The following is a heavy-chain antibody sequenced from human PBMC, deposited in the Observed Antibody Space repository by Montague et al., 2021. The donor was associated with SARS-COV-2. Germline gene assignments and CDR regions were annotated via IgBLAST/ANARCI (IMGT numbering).Heavy chain of an antibody. D-gene: IGHD3-10*01. CDR3: AGLGDGVVPSPILGVGPYYSYYYMDV. J-gene: IGHJ6*03. V-gene: IGHV4-34*01. Sequence: SETLSLTCAVHGGSFSTYSWNWIRQPPGKGLEWIGEIHHGGSTNYNPSLKSRVTISADTSKNQSSLKLTSVAAADTAVYYCAGLGDGVVPSPILGVGPYYSYYYMDVWGKGTTVTVSS. CDR1: GGSFSTYS. CDR2: IHHGGST.